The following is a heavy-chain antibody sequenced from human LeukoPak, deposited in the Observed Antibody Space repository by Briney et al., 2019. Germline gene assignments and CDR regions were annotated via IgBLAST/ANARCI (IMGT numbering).Heavy chain of an antibody. Sequence: GGSLRLSCAASGFTFSSYSMNWVRQAPGKGLEWVSYISSSSSTIYYADSVKGRFTISRDNAKNSLYLQVNSLRDEDTAVYYCARDNWSDYWGQGALVTVSS. CDR1: GFTFSSYS. J-gene: IGHJ4*02. CDR2: ISSSSSTI. V-gene: IGHV3-48*02. CDR3: ARDNWSDY.